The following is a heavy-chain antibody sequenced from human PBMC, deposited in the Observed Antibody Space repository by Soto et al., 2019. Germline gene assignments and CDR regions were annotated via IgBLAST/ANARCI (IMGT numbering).Heavy chain of an antibody. Sequence: QVQLVESGGGVVQPWRSLRLSCAASGFTFSSYGMHWVRQAPGKGLEWVAVISYDGSNKYYADSVKGRFTISRDNSKNTLYLQMNSLRAEDTAVYYCRGGSYPIDYWGQGTLVTVSS. CDR3: RGGSYPIDY. D-gene: IGHD3-16*02. CDR2: ISYDGSNK. CDR1: GFTFSSYG. V-gene: IGHV3-30*03. J-gene: IGHJ4*02.